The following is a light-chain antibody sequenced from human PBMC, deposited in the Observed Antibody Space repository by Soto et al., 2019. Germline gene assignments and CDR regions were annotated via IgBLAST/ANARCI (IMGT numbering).Light chain of an antibody. CDR2: XAY. CDR1: QCFTTF. Sequence: DIALTKSASALSLSPGDRATLSCRASQCFTTFFVWYQEKTGQAPRLIIXXAYXRAPGIPARFSASGSATDFTLTSNNLEPEDFAGEYCQRRSNWPPSRTVGQGTRLEIK. CDR3: QRRSNWPPSRT. V-gene: IGKV3-11*01. J-gene: IGKJ5*01.